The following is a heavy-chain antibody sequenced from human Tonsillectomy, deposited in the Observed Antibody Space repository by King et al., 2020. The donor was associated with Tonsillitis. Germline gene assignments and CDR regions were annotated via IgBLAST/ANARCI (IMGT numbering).Heavy chain of an antibody. D-gene: IGHD3-10*01. V-gene: IGHV4-59*01. J-gene: IGHJ4*02. CDR3: ARAYYGSGSYFTN. CDR1: GVSISTYF. CDR2: IYYTGST. Sequence: QLQESGPGLVRPSETLSLTCTVSGVSISTYFWSWIRQPPGKGLEWIGYIYYTGSTNHNPSLKSRVTISVDTSKNQFSLKLSSVTAADTAVYYCARAYYGSGSYFTNWGQGTLVTVSS.